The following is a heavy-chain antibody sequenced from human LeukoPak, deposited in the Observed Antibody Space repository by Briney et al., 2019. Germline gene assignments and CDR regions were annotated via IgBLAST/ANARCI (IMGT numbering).Heavy chain of an antibody. CDR3: ARAVPAAGTDWFDP. D-gene: IGHD6-13*01. V-gene: IGHV4-59*01. J-gene: IGHJ5*02. Sequence: SETLSLTCTVSGGSISSYYWSWIRQPPGKGLEWIGFIYYSGSTNYNPSLKSRVTISVDTSKNQFPLKLSSVTAADTAVYYCARAVPAAGTDWFDPWGQGTLVTVSS. CDR1: GGSISSYY. CDR2: IYYSGST.